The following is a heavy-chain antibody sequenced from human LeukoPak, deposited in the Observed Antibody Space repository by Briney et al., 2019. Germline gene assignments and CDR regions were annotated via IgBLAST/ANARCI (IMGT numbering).Heavy chain of an antibody. D-gene: IGHD5-18*01. CDR3: ASAAMVEYYYYYYMDV. CDR1: GGTFNNYA. V-gene: IGHV1-69*01. J-gene: IGHJ6*03. Sequence: ASVKVSCKASGGTFNNYAISWVRQAPGQGLEWMGGIIPIFGTANYAQKFQGRVTITADESTSTAYMELSSLRSEDTAVYYCASAAMVEYYYYYYMDVWGKGTTVTISS. CDR2: IIPIFGTA.